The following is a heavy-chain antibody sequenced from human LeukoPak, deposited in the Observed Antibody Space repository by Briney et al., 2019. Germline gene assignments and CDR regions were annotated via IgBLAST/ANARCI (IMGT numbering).Heavy chain of an antibody. CDR1: GFTFSSYA. J-gene: IGHJ4*02. CDR2: ISYDGSNK. Sequence: GGSLRLSCAAFGFTFSSYAMHWVRQAPGKGLEWVAVISYDGSNKYYADSVKGRFTISRDNSKNTLYLQMNSLRAEDTAVYYCARAQYSYGSPTLDYWGQGTLVTVSS. CDR3: ARAQYSYGSPTLDY. V-gene: IGHV3-30*04. D-gene: IGHD5-18*01.